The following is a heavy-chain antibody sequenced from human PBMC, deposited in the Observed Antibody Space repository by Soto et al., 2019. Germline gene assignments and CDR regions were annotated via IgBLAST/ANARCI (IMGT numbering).Heavy chain of an antibody. CDR2: IYWGDSN. CDR1: GSSLSTSGVG. Sequence: QITLKESGPTLVRPTQTLTLTCAFSGSSLSTSGVGVGWIRQPPGKALEWLAVIYWGDSNHYNPSLRSRLTITKDTTNTPVVLTITNMNPMDAVTYYWAHKGPEDWPLDYWGQGTLVTVSS. D-gene: IGHD3-9*01. V-gene: IGHV2-5*02. J-gene: IGHJ4*02. CDR3: AHKGPEDWPLDY.